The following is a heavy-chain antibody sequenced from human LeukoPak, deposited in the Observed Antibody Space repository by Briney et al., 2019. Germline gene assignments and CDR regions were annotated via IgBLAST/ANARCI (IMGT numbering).Heavy chain of an antibody. CDR1: GFTVSNSN. CDR2: IYSGGSN. CDR3: AKEEQQFDYFGY. V-gene: IGHV3-53*01. Sequence: GGSLRLSCSASGFTVSNSNMNWVRQAPGKGLEWISVIYSGGSNHYADSVKGRFTISRDNSKNTLFLQMNSLRAEDTAVYYCAKEEQQFDYFGYWAREPWSPSPQ. J-gene: IGHJ4*02. D-gene: IGHD6-6*01.